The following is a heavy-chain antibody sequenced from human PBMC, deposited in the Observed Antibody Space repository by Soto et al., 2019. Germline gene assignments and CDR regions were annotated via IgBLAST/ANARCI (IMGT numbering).Heavy chain of an antibody. D-gene: IGHD3-9*01. V-gene: IGHV3-48*03. J-gene: IGHJ4*02. CDR1: RFTFSTYE. CDR3: ARGLRYFDWTLAY. CDR2: ISSSGSSV. Sequence: GGSLRLSCAASRFTFSTYEMHWVRQAPGKGLEWVSCISSSGSSVYYADSVKGRFNISRDKSKNTLYLQMNSLRADDTAVYYCARGLRYFDWTLAYCGQGTLVTVSS.